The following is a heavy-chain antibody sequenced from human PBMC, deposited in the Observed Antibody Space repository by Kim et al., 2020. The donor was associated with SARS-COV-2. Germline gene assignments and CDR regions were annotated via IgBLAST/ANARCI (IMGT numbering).Heavy chain of an antibody. CDR2: ISRGGSTI. CDR1: GFTFSDYY. D-gene: IGHD3-3*01. J-gene: IGHJ6*02. V-gene: IGHV3-11*01. Sequence: GGSLRLSCAASGFTFSDYYMSWIRQAPGKGLEWVSYISRGGSTINYADSVKGRFTISRDNAKNSLYLQMNSLRAEDTAVYYCARDGKSYYELWSGDEWRSYYYYGMDVWGQGTMVTVSS. CDR3: ARDGKSYYELWSGDEWRSYYYYGMDV.